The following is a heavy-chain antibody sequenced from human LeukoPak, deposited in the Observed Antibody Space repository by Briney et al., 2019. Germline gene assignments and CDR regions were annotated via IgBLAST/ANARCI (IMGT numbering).Heavy chain of an antibody. J-gene: IGHJ5*02. Sequence: GGSLGLSCAASGFTFSSYGMHGVRQAPGKGLEWVAFIRYDGSNKYYADSVKGRFTISRDNSKNTLYLQMNSLRAEDTAVYYCAKDTTPPKAGFDPWGQGTLVTVSS. V-gene: IGHV3-30*02. D-gene: IGHD1-14*01. CDR2: IRYDGSNK. CDR1: GFTFSSYG. CDR3: AKDTTPPKAGFDP.